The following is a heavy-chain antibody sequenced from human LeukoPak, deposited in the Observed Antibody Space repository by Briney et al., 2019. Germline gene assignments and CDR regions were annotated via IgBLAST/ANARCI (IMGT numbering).Heavy chain of an antibody. CDR2: ISGSGGST. CDR1: GFTFSSYA. J-gene: IGHJ4*02. V-gene: IGHV3-23*01. Sequence: GGSLRLSCAASGFTFSSYAMSWVRQAPGKGLEWVSAISGSGGSTYYADSVKGRFTISRDNSKNTLYLQINSLRAEDTAVYYCAKEPYDYGSGSYYFYWGQGTLVTVSS. D-gene: IGHD3-10*01. CDR3: AKEPYDYGSGSYYFY.